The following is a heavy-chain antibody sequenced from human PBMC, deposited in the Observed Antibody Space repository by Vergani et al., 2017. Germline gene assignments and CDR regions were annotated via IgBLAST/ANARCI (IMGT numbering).Heavy chain of an antibody. CDR2: INPSGGHT. Sequence: QVQLVQSGAEVQKSGASVKVSCKTSGYTFSNYYMHWVRQAPGQGLEWMGIINPSGGHTNYAQKFQGRVTMTGKTSTSTVYMELSSLRSEDTAIYDWARGDYGILTGYRYWGQGTLVTVSA. CDR3: ARGDYGILTGYRY. D-gene: IGHD3-9*01. V-gene: IGHV1-46*03. J-gene: IGHJ4*02. CDR1: GYTFSNYY.